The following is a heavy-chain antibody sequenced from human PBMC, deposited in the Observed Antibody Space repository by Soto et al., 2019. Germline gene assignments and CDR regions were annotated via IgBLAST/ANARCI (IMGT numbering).Heavy chain of an antibody. CDR1: GFTFSSYA. Sequence: EVQLLESGGGLVQPGGSLRLSCAASGFTFSSYAMSWVRQAPGKGLEWVSAISGSGGSTYYADSVKGRFTISRDNSKNTLYLQMNSLRAEDTAVYYCAKDPSGGDYPPNWFDPWGQGTLVTVSS. CDR2: ISGSGGST. D-gene: IGHD4-17*01. CDR3: AKDPSGGDYPPNWFDP. V-gene: IGHV3-23*01. J-gene: IGHJ5*02.